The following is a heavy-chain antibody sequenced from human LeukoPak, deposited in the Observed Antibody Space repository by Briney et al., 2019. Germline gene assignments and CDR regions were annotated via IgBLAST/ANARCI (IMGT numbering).Heavy chain of an antibody. Sequence: SETLSLTCTVSGGSISSSSFYWSWIRQPPGKGLEWIGYIYYSGSTNYNPSLKSRVTISVDTSENRFSLKLTSVTAADTAVYYCAKYVSTGWFDPWGQGTLVTVSS. CDR1: GGSISSSSFY. CDR2: IYYSGST. CDR3: AKYVSTGWFDP. V-gene: IGHV4-61*05. D-gene: IGHD5/OR15-5a*01. J-gene: IGHJ5*02.